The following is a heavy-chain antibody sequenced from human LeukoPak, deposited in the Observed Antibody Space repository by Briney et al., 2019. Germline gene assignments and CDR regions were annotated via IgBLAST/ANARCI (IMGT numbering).Heavy chain of an antibody. CDR2: IIPIFGIA. J-gene: IGHJ6*02. Sequence: ASVKASCKASGGTFSSYAISWVRQAPGQGLEWMGRIIPIFGIANYAQKFQGRVTITADKSTSTAYMELSSLRSEDTAVYYCARVDCSSTSCYGPNYGMDVWGQGTTVTVSS. CDR1: GGTFSSYA. D-gene: IGHD2-2*01. V-gene: IGHV1-69*04. CDR3: ARVDCSSTSCYGPNYGMDV.